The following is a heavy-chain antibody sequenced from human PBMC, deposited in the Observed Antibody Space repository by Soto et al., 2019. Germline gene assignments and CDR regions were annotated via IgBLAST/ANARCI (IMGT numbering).Heavy chain of an antibody. V-gene: IGHV3-23*01. CDR3: AKVSSSWYAGFFDL. CDR2: LSDSGDSI. J-gene: IGHJ4*02. CDR1: GFTFSSHA. Sequence: GGSLRLSCTASGFTFSSHAMTWVRQAPGKGLEWVSGLSDSGDSIYYADSVKGRFTISRDNSMNTLYLQMNTLRAEDTAIYYCAKVSSSWYAGFFDLWGQGTLVTVSS. D-gene: IGHD6-13*01.